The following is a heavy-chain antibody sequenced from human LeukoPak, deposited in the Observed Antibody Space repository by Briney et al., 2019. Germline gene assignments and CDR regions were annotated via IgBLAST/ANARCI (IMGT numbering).Heavy chain of an antibody. CDR1: GFTFSIYW. V-gene: IGHV3-74*01. CDR3: ARGYSSSYRIDY. Sequence: GGSLRLSCAASGFTFSIYWMHWVRQGPGKGLVWVSRINTDGSSTTYADSVKGRFTISRDNAKNTLYLQMNSLSAEDTAVYYCARGYSSSYRIDYWGQGTLVTASS. CDR2: INTDGSST. D-gene: IGHD6-6*01. J-gene: IGHJ4*02.